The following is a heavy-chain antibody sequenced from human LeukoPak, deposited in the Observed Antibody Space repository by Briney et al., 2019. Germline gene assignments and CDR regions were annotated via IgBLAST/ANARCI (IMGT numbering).Heavy chain of an antibody. J-gene: IGHJ4*02. Sequence: GGSLRLSCAASRFTVSSNYMSWFRQAPGKGLELVSVIYSGGSTYYADSVKGRFTISRDNSQNTLYLQMNSLRAEDTAVYYCARGTSGWSPAPFDYWGQGTLVTVSS. CDR1: RFTVSSNY. D-gene: IGHD6-19*01. CDR3: ARGTSGWSPAPFDY. CDR2: IYSGGST. V-gene: IGHV3-53*01.